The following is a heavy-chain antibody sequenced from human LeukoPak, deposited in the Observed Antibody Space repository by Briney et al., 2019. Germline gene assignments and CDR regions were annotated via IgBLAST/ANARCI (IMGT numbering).Heavy chain of an antibody. D-gene: IGHD3-3*01. CDR3: ARGAYYDFWSGYYPSYYYYYGMDV. CDR1: GYTFTSYY. J-gene: IGHJ6*02. Sequence: ASVKVSCKASGYTFTSYYMHRVRQAPGQGLEWMGIINPSGGSTSYAQKFQGRVTMTRDTSTSTVYMELSSLRSEDTAVYYCARGAYYDFWSGYYPSYYYYYGMDVWGQGTTVTVSS. CDR2: INPSGGST. V-gene: IGHV1-46*01.